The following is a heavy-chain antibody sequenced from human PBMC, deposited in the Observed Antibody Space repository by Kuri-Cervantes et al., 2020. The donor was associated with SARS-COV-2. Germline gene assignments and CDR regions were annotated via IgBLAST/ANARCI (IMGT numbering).Heavy chain of an antibody. CDR2: IYHSGST. J-gene: IGHJ6*02. D-gene: IGHD3-16*02. Sequence: SETLSLTCAVSGDSFSSSTWWSWVRQPPGKGLQWIGEIYHSGSTNYNPSPKSRVTISIDKSKNQFSPELSSVTAADTAVYFCARDWYGMISFGGAIDPNRYYDYGMDVWGQGTTVTVSS. V-gene: IGHV4-4*02. CDR1: GDSFSSSTW. CDR3: ARDWYGMISFGGAIDPNRYYDYGMDV.